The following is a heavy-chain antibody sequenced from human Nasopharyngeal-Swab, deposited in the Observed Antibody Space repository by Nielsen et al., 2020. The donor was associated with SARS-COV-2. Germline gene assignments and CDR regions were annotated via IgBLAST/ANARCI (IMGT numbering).Heavy chain of an antibody. Sequence: GESLKISCVVSGVPFCNPIVTWVRQAPGEGLEWVSVISFDGSTYYGDSVKGRSTISRDDSRNTVYLHLNTLRDEDTAVYYCARERYTSGRCGIYDNWGHGTMVTVSS. CDR1: GVPFCNPI. D-gene: IGHD6-19*01. V-gene: IGHV3-23*01. CDR2: ISFDGST. CDR3: ARERYTSGRCGIYDN. J-gene: IGHJ3*02.